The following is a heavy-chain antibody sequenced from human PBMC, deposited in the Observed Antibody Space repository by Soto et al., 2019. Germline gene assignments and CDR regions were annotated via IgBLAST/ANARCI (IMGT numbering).Heavy chain of an antibody. CDR3: ARVKCSGGSCDKPFDY. V-gene: IGHV4-61*08. CDR2: IYYSGST. Sequence: PSETLSLTCTVSGGSISSGDYYWSWIRQPPGKGLEWIGYIYYSGSTSYNLSLKSRATISLDTSKNQFSLKLNSVTAADTAVYYCARVKCSGGSCDKPFDYWGQGTLVTVSS. J-gene: IGHJ4*02. D-gene: IGHD2-15*01. CDR1: GGSISSGDYY.